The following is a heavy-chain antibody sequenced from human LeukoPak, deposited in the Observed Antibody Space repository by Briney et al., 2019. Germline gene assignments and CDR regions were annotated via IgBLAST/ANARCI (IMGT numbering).Heavy chain of an antibody. Sequence: SETLSLTCTVSGGSISSSSYYWGWIRQPPGKGLEWIGSIYYSGITYYNPSLKSRVTLSLDTSKNQFSLKLSSVTAADTAVYYCATTLGMVVAANFDYWGQGTLVTVSS. J-gene: IGHJ4*02. D-gene: IGHD2-15*01. CDR1: GGSISSSSYY. CDR2: IYYSGIT. V-gene: IGHV4-39*07. CDR3: ATTLGMVVAANFDY.